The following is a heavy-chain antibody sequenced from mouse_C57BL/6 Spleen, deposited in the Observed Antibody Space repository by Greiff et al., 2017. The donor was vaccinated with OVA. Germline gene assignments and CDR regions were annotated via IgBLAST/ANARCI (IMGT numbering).Heavy chain of an antibody. V-gene: IGHV1-72*01. Sequence: VQLQQSGAELVKPGASVKLSCKASGYTFTSYWMHWVKQRPGRGLEWIGRIDPNSGGTKYNEKFKSKATLTVDKPSSTAYMQRSSLTSEDSAVYYCARLSSGPEYYFDYWGQGTTLTVSS. CDR2: IDPNSGGT. D-gene: IGHD3-2*02. CDR1: GYTFTSYW. CDR3: ARLSSGPEYYFDY. J-gene: IGHJ2*01.